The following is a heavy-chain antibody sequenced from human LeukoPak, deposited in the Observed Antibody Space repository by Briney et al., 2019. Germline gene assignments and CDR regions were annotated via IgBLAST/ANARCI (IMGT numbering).Heavy chain of an antibody. CDR1: GFSFTSYG. D-gene: IGHD5-18*01. J-gene: IGHJ4*02. V-gene: IGHV3-30*02. CDR3: AKDQGYSQEY. Sequence: GGSLRLSCAASGFSFTSYGMHWVRQAPGKGLEWVAFIGYDDSNKYYADSAKGRFTISRENSKNTLFLQMNSLRPDDTGVYFCAKDQGYSQEYWGQGILVTVSS. CDR2: IGYDDSNK.